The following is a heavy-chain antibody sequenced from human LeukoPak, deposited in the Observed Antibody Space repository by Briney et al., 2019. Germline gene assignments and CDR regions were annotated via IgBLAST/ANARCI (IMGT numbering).Heavy chain of an antibody. CDR3: ARGDGYSFDY. CDR1: GGTFSSYT. D-gene: IGHD5-24*01. Sequence: SVKVPCKASGGTFSSYTISWVRQAPGQGLEWTGRIIPILGIANYAQKFQGRVTITADKSTSTAYMELSSLRSEDTAVYYCARGDGYSFDYWGQGTLVTVSS. CDR2: IIPILGIA. J-gene: IGHJ4*02. V-gene: IGHV1-69*02.